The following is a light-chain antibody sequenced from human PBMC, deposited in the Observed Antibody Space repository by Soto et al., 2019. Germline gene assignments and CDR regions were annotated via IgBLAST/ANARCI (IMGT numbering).Light chain of an antibody. V-gene: IGKV3-15*01. CDR2: GAS. CDR1: QSVSSN. CDR3: QQYTNWPPLT. Sequence: EIVMTQSPATLSVSPGERATLSCRASQSVSSNLAWYQQQHGQAPRLLMYGASTRATGITARFSGSGSGTEFTLTISSLQSEDFAVYYCQQYTNWPPLTFGGGTKVEIK. J-gene: IGKJ4*01.